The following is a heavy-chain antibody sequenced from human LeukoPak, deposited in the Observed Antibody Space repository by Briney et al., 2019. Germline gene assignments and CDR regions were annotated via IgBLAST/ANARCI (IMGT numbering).Heavy chain of an antibody. J-gene: IGHJ6*03. D-gene: IGHD2-2*01. CDR1: GGSISSYY. CDR2: IYTSGST. V-gene: IGHV4-4*09. Sequence: PSETLSLTCTVSGGSISSYYWSWIRQPPGKGLEWIGYIYTSGSTNYNPSLKSRVTISVDTSKNQFSLKLSSVTAADTAVYYCARHRFSSTSCYRGLYMDVWGKGTTVTVSS. CDR3: ARHRFSSTSCYRGLYMDV.